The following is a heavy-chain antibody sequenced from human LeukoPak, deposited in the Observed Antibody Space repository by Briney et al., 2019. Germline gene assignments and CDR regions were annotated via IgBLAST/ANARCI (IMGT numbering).Heavy chain of an antibody. D-gene: IGHD3-22*01. CDR2: IKQDGSEK. CDR1: GFTFSSSA. CDR3: ASEDYYDSSGYYRDEDY. J-gene: IGHJ4*02. V-gene: IGHV3-7*01. Sequence: PGGSLRLSCAASGFTFSSSAMSWVRQAPGKGLEWVANIKQDGSEKYYVDSVKGRFTISRDNAKNSLYLQMNSLRAEDTAVYYCASEDYYDSSGYYRDEDYWGQGTLVTVSS.